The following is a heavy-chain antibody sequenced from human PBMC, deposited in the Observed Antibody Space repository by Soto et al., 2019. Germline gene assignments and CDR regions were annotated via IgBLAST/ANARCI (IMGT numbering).Heavy chain of an antibody. CDR2: IIPILGIA. Sequence: SVKVSCKASGGTFSSYTISWVRQAPGQGLEWMGRIIPILGIANYAQKFQGRVTITTDKSTSTAYMELSSLRSEDTAVYYCARVPLEIREPTPRNYGMDVWGQGTTVTVSS. CDR1: GGTFSSYT. J-gene: IGHJ6*02. CDR3: ARVPLEIREPTPRNYGMDV. V-gene: IGHV1-69*02. D-gene: IGHD1-1*01.